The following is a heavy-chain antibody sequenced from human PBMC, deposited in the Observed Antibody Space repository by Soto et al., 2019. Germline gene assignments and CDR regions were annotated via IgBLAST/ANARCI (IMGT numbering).Heavy chain of an antibody. V-gene: IGHV3-33*01. CDR3: AAATTWNFHFHY. J-gene: IGHJ4*02. D-gene: IGHD1-7*01. CDR1: GFTISTHG. Sequence: QVQLVESGGGVVQPGTSLRLSCAASGFTISTHGMHWVRQAPGKGLEWVANIWYDGSNKFYADSVKGLFTISKDNSKNTLYVQMNSLRAEDTAVYYCAAATTWNFHFHYWGQGTQVTVSS. CDR2: IWYDGSNK.